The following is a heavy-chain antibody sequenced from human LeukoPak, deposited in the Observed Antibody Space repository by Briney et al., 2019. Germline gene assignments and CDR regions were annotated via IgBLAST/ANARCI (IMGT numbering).Heavy chain of an antibody. D-gene: IGHD5-12*01. V-gene: IGHV5-51*01. Sequence: GESLKISCKGSGYSFTIYWIGWVRQMPGKGLEWMGITYPGDSETRYSPSFQGQVSISADKSIRTAYLQWSSLKASDTAIYYCASGYSAYVFDYWGQGTQVTVSS. J-gene: IGHJ4*02. CDR1: GYSFTIYW. CDR3: ASGYSAYVFDY. CDR2: TYPGDSET.